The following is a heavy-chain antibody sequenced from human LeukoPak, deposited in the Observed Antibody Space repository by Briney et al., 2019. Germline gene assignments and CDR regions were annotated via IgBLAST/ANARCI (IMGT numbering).Heavy chain of an antibody. CDR1: GFTFSSYG. V-gene: IGHV3-30*02. CDR3: AKDRGATTGYMDV. D-gene: IGHD1-26*01. J-gene: IGHJ6*03. CDR2: IRYDGSNK. Sequence: GGSLRLSCAASGFTFSSYGMHWVRQAPGKGLEWVAFIRYDGSNKYYADSVKGRFTISRDNSKNTLYLQMNSLRAEDTAVYYCAKDRGATTGYMDVWGKGTTVTISS.